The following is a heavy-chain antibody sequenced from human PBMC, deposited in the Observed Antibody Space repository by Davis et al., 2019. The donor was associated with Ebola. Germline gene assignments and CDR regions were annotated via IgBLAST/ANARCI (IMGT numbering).Heavy chain of an antibody. CDR1: GFTFSSYS. J-gene: IGHJ6*02. CDR3: AGGYSSSWKTIYYNYGMDV. Sequence: GGSLRLSCAASGFTFSSYSMNWVRQAPGKGLEWVSSISSSSSYIYYADSVKGRFTISRDNAKNSLYLQMNSLRAEDTAVYYCAGGYSSSWKTIYYNYGMDVWGQGTTVTVSS. V-gene: IGHV3-21*04. CDR2: ISSSSSYI. D-gene: IGHD6-13*01.